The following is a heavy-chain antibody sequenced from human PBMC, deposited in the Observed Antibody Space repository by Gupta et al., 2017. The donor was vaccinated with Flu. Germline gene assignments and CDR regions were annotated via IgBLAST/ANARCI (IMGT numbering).Heavy chain of an antibody. CDR3: ARVSGYSYGPLYYYGMDV. CDR1: GFSLSNARMG. J-gene: IGHJ6*02. Sequence: QVTLKESGPVLVKPTETLTLTCTVSGFSLSNARMGVSWIRQPPGKALEWLAHIFSNDEKSYSTSLKSRLTISKDTSKSQVVLTMTNMDPVDTATYYCARVSGYSYGPLYYYGMDVWGQGTTVTVSS. V-gene: IGHV2-26*01. CDR2: IFSNDEK. D-gene: IGHD5-18*01.